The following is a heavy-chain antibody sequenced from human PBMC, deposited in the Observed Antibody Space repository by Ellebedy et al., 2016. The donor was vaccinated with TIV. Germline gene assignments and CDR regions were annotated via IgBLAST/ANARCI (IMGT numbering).Heavy chain of an antibody. D-gene: IGHD2-2*03. CDR3: AKDAGWHGWTNDY. CDR2: ISGSGGST. Sequence: GESLKISXAASGFTFSSYAMSWVRQAPGKGLEWVSAISGSGGSTYYADSVKGRFTISRDNSKNTLYLQMNSLRAEDTAVYYCAKDAGWHGWTNDYWGQGTLVTVSS. CDR1: GFTFSSYA. J-gene: IGHJ4*02. V-gene: IGHV3-23*01.